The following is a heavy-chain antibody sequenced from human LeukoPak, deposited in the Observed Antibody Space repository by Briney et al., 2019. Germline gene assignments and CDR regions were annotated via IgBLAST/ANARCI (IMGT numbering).Heavy chain of an antibody. CDR3: ARDVAVAGSSLRFDY. CDR2: ISYDGSNK. J-gene: IGHJ4*02. Sequence: QPGGSLRLSCAASGFTFSSYAMHWVRQAPGKGLEWVAVISYDGSNKYYADSVKGRFTISRDNSKNTLYLQMNSLRAEDTAVYYCARDVAVAGSSLRFDYWGQGTLVTVSS. CDR1: GFTFSSYA. D-gene: IGHD6-19*01. V-gene: IGHV3-30*04.